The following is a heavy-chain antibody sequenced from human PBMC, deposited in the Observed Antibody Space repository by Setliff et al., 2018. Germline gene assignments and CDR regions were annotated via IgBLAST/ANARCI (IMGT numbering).Heavy chain of an antibody. J-gene: IGHJ4*02. CDR1: GGSFSGYY. CDR3: ARHLWGRYMAESSDYFDY. V-gene: IGHV4-38-2*01. CDR2: FFHTGNT. Sequence: PSETLSLTCAVSGGSFSGYYWGWIRQPTGKGLEWLGSFFHTGNTYYNPSLEGRVTISVDTSNNQFSLKLSSVTAADTAVYYCARHLWGRYMAESSDYFDYWGQGSLVTVSS. D-gene: IGHD3-3*02.